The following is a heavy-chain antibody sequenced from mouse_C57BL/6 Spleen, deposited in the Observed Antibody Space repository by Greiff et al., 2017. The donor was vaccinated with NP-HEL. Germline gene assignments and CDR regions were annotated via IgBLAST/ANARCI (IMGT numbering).Heavy chain of an antibody. V-gene: IGHV7-3*01. D-gene: IGHD3-2*02. CDR2: IRNKANGYTT. CDR1: GFTFTDYY. Sequence: EVKLVESGGGLVQPGGSLSLSCAASGFTFTDYYMSWVRQPPGKALEWLGFIRNKANGYTTEYSASVKGRFTISRDNSQSILYLQMNALRAEDSATYYCARYSSGKFAYWGQGTLVTVSA. CDR3: ARYSSGKFAY. J-gene: IGHJ3*01.